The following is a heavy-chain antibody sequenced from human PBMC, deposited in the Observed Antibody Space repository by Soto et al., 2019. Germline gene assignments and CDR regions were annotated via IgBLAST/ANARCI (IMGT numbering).Heavy chain of an antibody. J-gene: IGHJ5*02. V-gene: IGHV4-4*01. CDR2: VYHTGDT. CDR1: GXTVASSHW. Sequence: SLTFGVSGXTVASSHWWSWVRQSPGRGLEWIGNVYHTGDTNFNPSLQSRVTFSVDKSNNQFSLRLTSVTAADTAVYFCAREIVTAGGNNYFDPWGPGTLVTVSS. D-gene: IGHD2-21*02. CDR3: AREIVTAGGNNYFDP.